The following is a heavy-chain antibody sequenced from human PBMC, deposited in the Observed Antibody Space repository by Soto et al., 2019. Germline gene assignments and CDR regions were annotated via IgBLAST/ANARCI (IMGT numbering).Heavy chain of an antibody. CDR2: INTYKGDT. V-gene: IGHV1-18*04. D-gene: IGHD2-15*01. J-gene: IGHJ1*01. CDR1: GYTFRNYA. CDR3: AKYSEKPYEAYLQQ. Sequence: QVHLVQSGAEVKEPGASVKVSCKASGYTFRNYAITWVRQAPGQGLEWMGWINTYKGDTNYAHKFQGRVTMTTDTSTSTAYMELRSLRSDDTAIYYCAKYSEKPYEAYLQQWGRGTLVTVSS.